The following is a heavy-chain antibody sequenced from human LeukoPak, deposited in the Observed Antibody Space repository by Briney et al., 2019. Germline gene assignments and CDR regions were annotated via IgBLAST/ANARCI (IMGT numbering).Heavy chain of an antibody. Sequence: SETLSLTCTVSGGSISSYYWSWIQQPPGKGLEWIGYIYYSGSTNYNPSLKSRVTISVDTSKNQFSLKLSSVTAADTAVYYCARPTYCGGDCYSIWGQGTLVTVSS. V-gene: IGHV4-59*08. CDR1: GGSISSYY. CDR2: IYYSGST. J-gene: IGHJ4*02. CDR3: ARPTYCGGDCYSI. D-gene: IGHD2-21*02.